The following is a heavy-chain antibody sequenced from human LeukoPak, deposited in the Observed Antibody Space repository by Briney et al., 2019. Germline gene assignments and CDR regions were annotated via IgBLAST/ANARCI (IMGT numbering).Heavy chain of an antibody. CDR2: IKSKTDGGTT. V-gene: IGHV3-15*01. CDR1: GFTFSNAW. J-gene: IGHJ4*02. Sequence: GGSLRLSCAASGFTFSNAWMSWVRQAPGKGLEWVGRIKSKTDGGTTDYAAPVKGRFTISRDDSKNTLYLQMNSLKTEDTAVYYCTTFSLRTYSGSYQYDYWGQGTLVTVSS. CDR3: TTFSLRTYSGSYQYDY. D-gene: IGHD1-26*01.